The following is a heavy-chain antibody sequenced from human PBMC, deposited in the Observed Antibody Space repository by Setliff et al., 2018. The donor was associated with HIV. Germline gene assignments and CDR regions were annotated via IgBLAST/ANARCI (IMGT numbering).Heavy chain of an antibody. Sequence: ASVKVSCKASGYTFTSYDINWVRQATGQGLEWMGWMNPNSGNTGYAQKFQGRVTMTRNTSISTAYMELSSLRSEDTAVYYCARDPHVAVAGTSGFDYWGQGTLVTVSS. CDR2: MNPNSGNT. CDR3: ARDPHVAVAGTSGFDY. D-gene: IGHD6-19*01. J-gene: IGHJ4*02. V-gene: IGHV1-8*02. CDR1: GYTFTSYD.